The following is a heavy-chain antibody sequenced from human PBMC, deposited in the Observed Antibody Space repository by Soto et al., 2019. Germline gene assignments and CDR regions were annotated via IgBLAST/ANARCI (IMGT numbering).Heavy chain of an antibody. CDR2: VNHSGGA. V-gene: IGHV4-34*01. CDR1: GGSFSGYY. J-gene: IGHJ4*02. CDR3: ARGWGRIFDY. Sequence: QVQLQQWGAGLLKPSETLSLTCAVYGGSFSGYYWNWIRQPPGKGLEWIGEVNHSGGANYNPSLRSRVTISVDTSKNQFSLKLSSVTAADTAVYYWARGWGRIFDYWGQGTLVTVSS. D-gene: IGHD7-27*01.